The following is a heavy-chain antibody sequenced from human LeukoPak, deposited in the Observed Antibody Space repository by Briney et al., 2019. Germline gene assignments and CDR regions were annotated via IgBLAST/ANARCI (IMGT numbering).Heavy chain of an antibody. CDR2: INHSGST. J-gene: IGHJ4*02. CDR3: ARASYYYDSSGYYPYYFDY. V-gene: IGHV4-34*01. Sequence: SETLSLTCAVYGGSFSGYYWSWIRQPPGKGLEWIGEINHSGSTNYNPSLESRVTISVDTSKNQFSLKLSSVTAADTAVYYCARASYYYDSSGYYPYYFDYWGQGTLVTVSS. CDR1: GGSFSGYY. D-gene: IGHD3-22*01.